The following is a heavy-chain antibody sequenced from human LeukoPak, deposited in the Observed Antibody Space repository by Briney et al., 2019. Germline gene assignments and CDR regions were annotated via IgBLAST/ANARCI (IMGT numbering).Heavy chain of an antibody. V-gene: IGHV3-30*02. CDR2: IRYDGSNK. Sequence: GGSLRLSCAASGFTFSSYGMHWVRQAPGKGLEWVAFIRYDGSNKYYADSVKGRFTISRDNSKNTLYLQMNSLRAEDTAAYYCANRNYDILTGHNWFDPWGQGTLVTVSS. CDR3: ANRNYDILTGHNWFDP. CDR1: GFTFSSYG. D-gene: IGHD3-9*01. J-gene: IGHJ5*02.